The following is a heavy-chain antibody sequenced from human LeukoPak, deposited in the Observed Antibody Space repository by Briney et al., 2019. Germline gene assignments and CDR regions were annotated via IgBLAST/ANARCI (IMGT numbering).Heavy chain of an antibody. CDR3: ARGADGFPYYYYMDV. Sequence: PLASVKVSCKASGYTFTSYGISWVRQAPGQGLEWMGWISAYNGNTNYAQKLQGRVTMTTDTSTSTAYMELSSLRSEDTAVYYCARGADGFPYYYYMDVWGKGTTVTISS. D-gene: IGHD5-24*01. CDR2: ISAYNGNT. V-gene: IGHV1-18*01. CDR1: GYTFTSYG. J-gene: IGHJ6*03.